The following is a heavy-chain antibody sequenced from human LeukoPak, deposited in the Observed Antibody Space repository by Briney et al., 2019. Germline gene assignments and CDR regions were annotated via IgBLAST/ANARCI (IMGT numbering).Heavy chain of an antibody. Sequence: SETLSLTCAVYGGSFSGYYWSWIRQPPGKGPEWIGEINHSGSTNYNPSLKSRVTISVDTSKNQFSLKLGSVTAADTAVYYCARIVLRFLEWLPPYYYYYYMDVWGKGTTVTVSS. D-gene: IGHD3-3*01. CDR3: ARIVLRFLEWLPPYYYYYYMDV. V-gene: IGHV4-34*01. CDR2: INHSGST. J-gene: IGHJ6*03. CDR1: GGSFSGYY.